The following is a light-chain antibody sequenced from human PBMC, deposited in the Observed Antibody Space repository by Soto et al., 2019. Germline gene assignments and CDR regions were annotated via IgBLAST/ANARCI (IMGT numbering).Light chain of an antibody. J-gene: IGKJ1*01. CDR1: QSLSVN. CDR2: RTS. V-gene: IGKV3-15*01. CDR3: QQYNNWPET. Sequence: EIVLTQSPGTLSLSPGERVTLSCRASQSLSVNLAWYQRKPGQAPRLLIHRTSIRASGVPDRFSGSGAGTEFSLTISSLQSEDFAIYYCQQYNNWPETFGQGTKVDIK.